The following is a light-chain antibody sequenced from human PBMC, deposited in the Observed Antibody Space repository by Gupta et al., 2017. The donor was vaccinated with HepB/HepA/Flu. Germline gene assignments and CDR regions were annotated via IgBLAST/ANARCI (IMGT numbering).Light chain of an antibody. J-gene: IGKJ2*01. CDR2: DAS. CDR1: HNIGNF. CDR3: QQRSDWPLMYT. V-gene: IGKV3-11*01. Sequence: EVVLTQSPATLSLSPGERATLSCRASHNIGNFLAWYQQKPGQTPRLLIYDASNRATDIPARFSGTGAGTDFSLTISSLEPEDFAIYYCQQRSDWPLMYTFGQGTKLEIK.